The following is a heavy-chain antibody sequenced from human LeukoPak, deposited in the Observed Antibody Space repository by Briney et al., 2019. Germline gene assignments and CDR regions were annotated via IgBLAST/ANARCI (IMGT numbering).Heavy chain of an antibody. Sequence: SETLSLTCTISGVXISGYQCSWIRQPAGKGLEWLGLVHKTGTDYNPSLKGRVTASLDTLNRRLSLRLASLTAADTAVYYCATGSYEGGFDNWGQGTLVIVSS. D-gene: IGHD5-12*01. CDR1: GVXISGYQ. CDR3: ATGSYEGGFDN. V-gene: IGHV4-4*07. J-gene: IGHJ4*02. CDR2: VHKTGT.